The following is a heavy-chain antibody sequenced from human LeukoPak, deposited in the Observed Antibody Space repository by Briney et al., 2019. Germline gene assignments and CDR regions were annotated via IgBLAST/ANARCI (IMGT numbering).Heavy chain of an antibody. CDR1: GGSISDTNYY. J-gene: IGHJ3*01. D-gene: IGHD3-22*01. CDR3: ANDRYYSSGYDAFDF. Sequence: SETLSLTCTVSGGSISDTNYYWGWIRQPPGKGLEWIGNIYYSGTTYYNPSLKSRFTISIDTSKNQFSLKLSSVTAADTAFYYCANDRYYSSGYDAFDFWGPGTMVTVSS. V-gene: IGHV4-39*07. CDR2: IYYSGTT.